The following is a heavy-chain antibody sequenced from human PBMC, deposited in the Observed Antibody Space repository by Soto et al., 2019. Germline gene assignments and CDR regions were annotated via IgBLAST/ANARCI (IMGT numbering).Heavy chain of an antibody. CDR1: GFTFSSYA. CDR3: AKDFEQDSGSDY. J-gene: IGHJ4*02. CDR2: ISGSGGST. D-gene: IGHD1-26*01. Sequence: EVQLLESGGGLVQPGGSLRLSCAASGFTFSSYAMSWVRQAPGKGLEWVSAISGSGGSTYYADSVKGRFTISRDNSKNTLDLQMNSLRAEDTAVYYCAKDFEQDSGSDYWGQGTLVTVSS. V-gene: IGHV3-23*01.